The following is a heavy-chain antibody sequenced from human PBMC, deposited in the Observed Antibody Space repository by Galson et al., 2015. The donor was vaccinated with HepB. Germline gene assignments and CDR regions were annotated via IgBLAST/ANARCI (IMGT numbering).Heavy chain of an antibody. V-gene: IGHV1-18*01. CDR3: ASLVGASPGYY. CDR1: GYTFTSYG. J-gene: IGHJ4*02. D-gene: IGHD1-26*01. Sequence: SVKVSCKASGYTFTSYGISWVRQAPGQGLEWMGWISAYNGKINYAEKFQGRVTMTTDTSTSTAYMELRSLRSDDTAVYYCASLVGASPGYYWGQGTLVTVSS. CDR2: ISAYNGKI.